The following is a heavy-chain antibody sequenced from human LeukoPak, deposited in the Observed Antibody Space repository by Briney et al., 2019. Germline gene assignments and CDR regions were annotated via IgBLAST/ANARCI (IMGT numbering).Heavy chain of an antibody. CDR1: GYTFTSYY. J-gene: IGHJ3*01. CDR2: INPSGGTT. V-gene: IGHV1-46*01. Sequence: VASVKVSCKASGYTFTSYYMHWVRQAPGQGLEWMGIINPSGGTTSYAQKFQGRVTMTRDTSTSTVYMELSSLKSEDTAAYYCARGMLGIYDSGVFYALGVGGKGKKVTVSS. D-gene: IGHD3-22*01. CDR3: ARGMLGIYDSGVFYALGV.